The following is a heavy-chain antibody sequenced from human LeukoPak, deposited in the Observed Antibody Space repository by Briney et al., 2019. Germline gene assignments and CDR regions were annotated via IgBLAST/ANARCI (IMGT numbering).Heavy chain of an antibody. CDR2: IIPIFGTA. CDR3: ARGVPYSGSHGLFDY. CDR1: GGTFSSYA. V-gene: IGHV1-69*01. J-gene: IGHJ4*02. Sequence: EASVKVSCKASGGTFSSYAISWVRQAPGQGLEWMGGIIPIFGTANYAQKFQGRVTITADESTSTAYMELSSLRSEDTAVYYCARGVPYSGSHGLFDYWGQGTLVTVSS. D-gene: IGHD1-26*01.